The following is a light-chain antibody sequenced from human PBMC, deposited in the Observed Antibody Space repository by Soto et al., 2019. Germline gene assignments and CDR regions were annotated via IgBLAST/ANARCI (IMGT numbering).Light chain of an antibody. CDR2: SSN. V-gene: IGLV1-44*01. Sequence: QSVLTQPPSASGTPGQRVTISCSGSSSNIGSNSVNWYQQLPGTAPKLLMYSSNQRPSRVPDRFSGSKSVTSASLAISGRQSEYEADYYWAAWDDGLNGVVFGGGTKLTVL. CDR1: SSNIGSNS. CDR3: AAWDDGLNGVV. J-gene: IGLJ2*01.